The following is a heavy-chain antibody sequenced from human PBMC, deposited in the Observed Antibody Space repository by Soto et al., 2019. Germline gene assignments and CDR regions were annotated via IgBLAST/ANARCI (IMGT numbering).Heavy chain of an antibody. V-gene: IGHV3-20*01. J-gene: IGHJ6*03. CDR2: INWNGGST. CDR1: GFTFDDYG. CDR3: ARYLTTVTSSYYYYYYYYMDV. D-gene: IGHD4-17*01. Sequence: GGSLRLSCAASGFTFDDYGMSWVRQAPGKGLEWVSGINWNGGSTGYADSVKGRFTISRDNAKNSLYLQMNSLRAEDTALYHCARYLTTVTSSYYYYYYYYMDVWGKGTTVTVSS.